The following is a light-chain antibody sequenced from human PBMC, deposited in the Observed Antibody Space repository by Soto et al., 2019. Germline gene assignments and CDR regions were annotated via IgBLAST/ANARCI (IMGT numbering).Light chain of an antibody. J-gene: IGKJ1*01. CDR3: HQYDSWT. V-gene: IGKV3-20*01. Sequence: EIVMTQSPATLSLSPGDRATLSCRASQSFNSIYLAWYQQKPGQAPRLLIYGASSRATGIPDRFSGSGSGTDFTLTISRLEPEDFAVYYCHQYDSWTFGQGTKVHIK. CDR2: GAS. CDR1: QSFNSIY.